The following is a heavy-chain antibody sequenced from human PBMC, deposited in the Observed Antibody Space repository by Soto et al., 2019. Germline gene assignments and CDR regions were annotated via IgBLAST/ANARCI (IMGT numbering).Heavy chain of an antibody. Sequence: QVQLQESGPGLVKPSETLSLTCTVSGGSISSYYWSWIRQPPGKGLEWIGYIYYSGSTNYNPSLKSRFTISVDTPKNQCSRKLSSVTAADTAVYYCARGGSDYYYYGMDVWGQGTTVTVSS. V-gene: IGHV4-59*01. D-gene: IGHD2-15*01. J-gene: IGHJ6*02. CDR3: ARGGSDYYYYGMDV. CDR1: GGSISSYY. CDR2: IYYSGST.